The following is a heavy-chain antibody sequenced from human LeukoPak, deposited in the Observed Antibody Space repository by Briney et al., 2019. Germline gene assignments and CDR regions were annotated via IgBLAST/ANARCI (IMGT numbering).Heavy chain of an antibody. D-gene: IGHD4-11*01. Sequence: PSETLSLTCTVSGGSLRTYYWSWIRQPPGKGLEWIGYIYYSGSTNYNPSLKSRVTISVDTSKNQFSLKLSSVTAADTAVYYCARQTVTTNYYYGMDVWGQGTTVTVSS. CDR2: IYYSGST. J-gene: IGHJ6*02. CDR3: ARQTVTTNYYYGMDV. V-gene: IGHV4-59*08. CDR1: GGSLRTYY.